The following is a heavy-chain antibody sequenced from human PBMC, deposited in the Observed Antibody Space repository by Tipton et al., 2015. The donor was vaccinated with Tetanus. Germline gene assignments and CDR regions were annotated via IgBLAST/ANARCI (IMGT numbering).Heavy chain of an antibody. CDR3: ARDLTQNYYDPSGDGFDF. Sequence: TLSLTCTVSGDSITSFYWSWIRQPPGKGLEWIGYIFYGGTTNYNPSLKSRVTISLDTSKNQFSLQLSSVTAADTAVYYCARDLTQNYYDPSGDGFDFWGQGTKVTVSS. J-gene: IGHJ3*01. CDR1: GDSITSFY. D-gene: IGHD3-22*01. CDR2: IFYGGTT. V-gene: IGHV4-59*01.